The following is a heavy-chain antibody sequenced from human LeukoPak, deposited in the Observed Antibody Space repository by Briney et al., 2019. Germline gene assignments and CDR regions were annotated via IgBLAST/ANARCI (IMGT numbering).Heavy chain of an antibody. D-gene: IGHD2-21*01. CDR3: ARADRLHGGPYLIGP. CDR2: INPNSGGT. J-gene: IGHJ5*02. Sequence: ASVKVSCKTSGYTFTDYYLHWVRQAPGQGLEWMGWINPNSGGTSSAQKFQGRVTMTRDTSITTVYMEVSWLTSDDTAIYYCARADRLHGGPYLIGPWGQGTLDTVSS. V-gene: IGHV1-2*02. CDR1: GYTFTDYY.